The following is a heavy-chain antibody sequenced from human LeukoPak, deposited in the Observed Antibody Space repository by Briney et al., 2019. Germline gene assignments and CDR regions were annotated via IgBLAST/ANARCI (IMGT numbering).Heavy chain of an antibody. V-gene: IGHV4-34*01. D-gene: IGHD2-2*01. CDR1: GGSFQSFY. CDR2: IDHVGRT. Sequence: SETLSLTCAVYGGSFQSFYWTWVRQFPGRGLDWIGEIDHVGRTKYNPSLKSRLTISIDRSKNQSSLRLASVTAADTAVYFCARPIDCSSTICTGPMDVWGRGTTVTVSS. J-gene: IGHJ6*03. CDR3: ARPIDCSSTICTGPMDV.